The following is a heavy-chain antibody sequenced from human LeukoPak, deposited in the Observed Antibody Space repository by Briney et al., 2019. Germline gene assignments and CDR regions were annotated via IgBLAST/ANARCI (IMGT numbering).Heavy chain of an antibody. J-gene: IGHJ4*02. Sequence: GASVKVSCKASGGTFSSYAISWVRQAPGQGLEWMGGIIPIFGTANYAQKFQGRVTITADESTSTAYMELSSLRSEDSAVYYCARDLSGGGQEYYFDYWGQGTLVTVSS. V-gene: IGHV1-69*01. CDR1: GGTFSSYA. D-gene: IGHD2-15*01. CDR3: ARDLSGGGQEYYFDY. CDR2: IIPIFGTA.